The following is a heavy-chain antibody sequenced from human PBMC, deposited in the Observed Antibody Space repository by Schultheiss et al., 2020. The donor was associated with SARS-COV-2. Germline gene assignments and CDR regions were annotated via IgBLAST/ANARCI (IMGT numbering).Heavy chain of an antibody. J-gene: IGHJ6*02. Sequence: GGSLRLSCAASGFTFSDFGMQWVRQAPGKGPEWVSVIHSGGSTYYADSVKGRFTISRDNSKNTLYLQMNSLRAEDTAVYYCAKDSGGTSGYGMDVWGQGTTVTVSS. CDR1: GFTFSDFG. D-gene: IGHD1-1*01. CDR3: AKDSGGTSGYGMDV. V-gene: IGHV3-NL1*01. CDR2: IHSGGST.